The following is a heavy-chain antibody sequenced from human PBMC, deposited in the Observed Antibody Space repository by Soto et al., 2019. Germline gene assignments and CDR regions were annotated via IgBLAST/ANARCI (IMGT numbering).Heavy chain of an antibody. CDR2: IYSGGAI. J-gene: IGHJ6*02. V-gene: IGHV3-53*05. Sequence: PGGSLRLSCAASGFTVTSNYMSWVRQTPGKGLEWLSLIYSGGAIVYADSVMGRFTVSRDNSRNTMYLQMNSLRAEDTALYYCAKEITVTTFGYYYYGMDVWGQGTTLTVSS. D-gene: IGHD4-4*01. CDR1: GFTVTSNY. CDR3: AKEITVTTFGYYYYGMDV.